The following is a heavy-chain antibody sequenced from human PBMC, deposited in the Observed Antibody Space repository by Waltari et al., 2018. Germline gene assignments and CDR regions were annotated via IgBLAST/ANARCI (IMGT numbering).Heavy chain of an antibody. V-gene: IGHV3-33*06. CDR3: AKGRVAAAGMVPLNDAFDI. D-gene: IGHD6-13*01. J-gene: IGHJ3*02. CDR2: IWDDGSNK. CDR1: GFTFSSYG. Sequence: QVQLVESGGGVVQPGRSLRLSCAASGFTFSSYGMHWVRQAPGKGREGVAVIWDDGSNKDYADSVKGRFTISRDNSKNTLYLQMNSLRAEDTAVYYCAKGRVAAAGMVPLNDAFDIWGQGTMVTVSS.